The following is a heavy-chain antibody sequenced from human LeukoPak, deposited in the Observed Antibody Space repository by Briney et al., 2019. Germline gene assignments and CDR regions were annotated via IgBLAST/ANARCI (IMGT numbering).Heavy chain of an antibody. CDR2: ISAYNGNT. Sequence: ASVKVSCKASGYTFTSYGIRWVRQAPGQGLEWMGWISAYNGNTNYAQKLQGRVTMTTDTSTSTAYMELRSLRSDDTAVYYCARDVDTAYYFDYWGQGTLVIVSS. D-gene: IGHD5-18*01. CDR3: ARDVDTAYYFDY. J-gene: IGHJ4*02. V-gene: IGHV1-18*01. CDR1: GYTFTSYG.